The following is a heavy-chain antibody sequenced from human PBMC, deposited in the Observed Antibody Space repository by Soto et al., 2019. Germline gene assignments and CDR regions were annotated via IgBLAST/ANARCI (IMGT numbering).Heavy chain of an antibody. D-gene: IGHD3-10*01. CDR3: ARVSKSGSGTYHNDMWLDA. J-gene: IGHJ5*02. Sequence: SETLSLTCTVSGGSVSSGSYYWSWIRQSPGKGLEWIGYIYYSGSTNYNPSLKSRVTISVDTSKNQFSLKLSSVTAADTAVYYCARVSKSGSGTYHNDMWLDAWGQGTLVTVSS. CDR2: IYYSGST. V-gene: IGHV4-61*01. CDR1: GGSVSSGSYY.